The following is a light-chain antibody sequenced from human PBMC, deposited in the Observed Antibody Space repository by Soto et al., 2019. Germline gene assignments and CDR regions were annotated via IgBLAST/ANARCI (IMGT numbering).Light chain of an antibody. CDR2: EVT. CDR1: SSDVGYYDY. V-gene: IGLV2-14*01. Sequence: QSALTQPASVSGSLGQSITISCTGTSSDVGYYDYVSWYQQHPGKAPKLMIYEVTNGPSGVSNRFSGSKSGNTASLTISGLQAEDEADYYCSSYTGSSTYVFGTGTKVTVL. J-gene: IGLJ1*01. CDR3: SSYTGSSTYV.